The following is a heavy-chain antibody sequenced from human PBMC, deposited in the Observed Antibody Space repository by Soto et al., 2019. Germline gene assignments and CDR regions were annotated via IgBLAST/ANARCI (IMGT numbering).Heavy chain of an antibody. Sequence: SVKVSCKASGGTFSSYAISWVRQAPGQGLEWMGGIIPIFGTANYAQKFQGRVTITADESTSTAYMDLSSLRSEDTAVYYCARNRIVVVPAAIFLPQWHFDYWGQGTLVTVSS. J-gene: IGHJ4*02. D-gene: IGHD2-2*01. CDR2: IIPIFGTA. CDR3: ARNRIVVVPAAIFLPQWHFDY. CDR1: GGTFSSYA. V-gene: IGHV1-69*13.